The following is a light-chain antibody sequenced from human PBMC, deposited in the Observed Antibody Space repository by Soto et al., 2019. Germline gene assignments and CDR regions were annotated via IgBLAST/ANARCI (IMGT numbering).Light chain of an antibody. J-gene: IGKJ4*01. V-gene: IGKV1-9*01. CDR3: QQVNVYPST. Sequence: IQLTQSPSSLSASVGDRVTITCRASQGISSYLGWYQQKPGKAPNLLIYDASTLHSGVPSRFSGGGSGTDFTLTTSSLQPEDFATYYCQQVNVYPSTFGGGTKVDI. CDR2: DAS. CDR1: QGISSY.